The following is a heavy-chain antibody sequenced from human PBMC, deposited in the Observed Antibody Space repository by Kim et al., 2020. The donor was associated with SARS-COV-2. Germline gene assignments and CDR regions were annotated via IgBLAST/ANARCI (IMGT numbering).Heavy chain of an antibody. CDR3: ARAPTTGGSYYYGMDV. D-gene: IGHD3-16*01. V-gene: IGHV4-59*01. J-gene: IGHJ6*02. Sequence: SLKSRVARSVDTSKNQFSLKLSSVTAADTAVYYCARAPTTGGSYYYGMDVWGQGTTVTVSS.